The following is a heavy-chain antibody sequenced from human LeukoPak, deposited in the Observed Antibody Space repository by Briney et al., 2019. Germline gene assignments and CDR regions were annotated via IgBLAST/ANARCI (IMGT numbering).Heavy chain of an antibody. CDR2: IYYSGST. D-gene: IGHD2-2*01. CDR1: GGSISSSSYY. CDR3: AREGYCSSTSCPGDDAFDI. J-gene: IGHJ3*02. V-gene: IGHV4-39*07. Sequence: SETLSLTCTVSGGSISSSSYYWGWIRQPPGKGLEWIGSIYYSGSTYYNPSPKSRVTISVDTSKNQFSLKLSSVTAADTAVYYCAREGYCSSTSCPGDDAFDIWGQGTMVTVSS.